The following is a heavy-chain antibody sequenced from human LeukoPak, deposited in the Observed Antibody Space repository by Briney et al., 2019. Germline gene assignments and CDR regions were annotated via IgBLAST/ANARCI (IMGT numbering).Heavy chain of an antibody. D-gene: IGHD2-2*01. Sequence: PGXSVRLSCRGCGHIFTSYWIGWVSQMRGKGGEWRGIIYPGESDTIYRQSFEGKVTISADRSISTAYLQCLSLKASDTAMYYCPRQYAVPAANDYWGQGTLVTVSS. J-gene: IGHJ4*02. V-gene: IGHV5-51*01. CDR3: PRQYAVPAANDY. CDR2: IYPGESDT. CDR1: GHIFTSYW.